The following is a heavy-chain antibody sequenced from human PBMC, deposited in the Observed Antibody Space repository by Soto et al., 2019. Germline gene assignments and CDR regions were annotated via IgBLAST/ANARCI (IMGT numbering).Heavy chain of an antibody. CDR2: IYSGGST. Sequence: APGKGLEWVSVIYSGGSTYYADSVKGRFTISRHNSKNTLYLQMNSLRAEDTAVYYCARRALNYGDQLDYWGQGTLVTVSS. CDR3: ARRALNYGDQLDY. V-gene: IGHV3-53*04. J-gene: IGHJ4*02. D-gene: IGHD4-17*01.